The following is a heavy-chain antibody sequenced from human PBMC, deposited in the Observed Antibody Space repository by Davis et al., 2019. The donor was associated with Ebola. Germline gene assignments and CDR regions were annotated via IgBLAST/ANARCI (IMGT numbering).Heavy chain of an antibody. V-gene: IGHV3-11*05. CDR2: TGASSTS. Sequence: PGGSLRLSCTASEFSITDDFMSWIRQSPGKGLEWVTYTGASSTSYANSVKGRFTVSGDRATNSLYLQMDSLRADDTAVYYCAREGGFNIDSWGQGTLVTVSS. J-gene: IGHJ4*02. D-gene: IGHD5-24*01. CDR3: AREGGFNIDS. CDR1: EFSITDDF.